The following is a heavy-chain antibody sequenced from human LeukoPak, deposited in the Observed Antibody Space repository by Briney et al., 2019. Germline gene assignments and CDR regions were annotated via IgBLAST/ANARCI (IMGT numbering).Heavy chain of an antibody. CDR3: ARDGRGFLRFEH. V-gene: IGHV4-59*01. Sequence: SETLSFTCTVSGGSISNYYGSWIRQPPGKGLGWIGYIYSSGSTNYNSSLKSRVSISVDTSKNQFSLKLNSVTAAYTAVYYCARDGRGFLRFEHWGQGALVTVSS. D-gene: IGHD1-26*01. CDR1: GGSISNYY. J-gene: IGHJ4*02. CDR2: IYSSGST.